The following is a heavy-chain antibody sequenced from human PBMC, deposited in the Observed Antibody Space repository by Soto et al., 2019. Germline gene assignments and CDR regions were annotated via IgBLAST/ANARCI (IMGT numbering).Heavy chain of an antibody. D-gene: IGHD6-6*01. CDR2: IKSKTDGGTT. J-gene: IGHJ4*02. V-gene: IGHV3-15*01. CDR1: GFTFSNAW. CDR3: TTGSTSTKNY. Sequence: PGGSLRLSXAASGFTFSNAWLSWVRQAPGKGLEWVGRIKSKTDGGTTDYTAPVKGRFTISRDDSKNTLYLQMNSLKIEDTAVYYCTTGSTSTKNYWGQGTLVTVSS.